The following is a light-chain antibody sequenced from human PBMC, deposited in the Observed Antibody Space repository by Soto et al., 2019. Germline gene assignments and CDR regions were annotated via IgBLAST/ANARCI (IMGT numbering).Light chain of an antibody. CDR2: DDS. V-gene: IGLV3-21*02. J-gene: IGLJ2*01. CDR3: QVWDSSSDHVV. CDR1: TIGSKS. Sequence: SYELPQPPSVSVAPGQTARITCGGNTIGSKSVHWYQQKPGQAPVLVVYDDSDRPSGIPERFSGSNSGNTATLTISRVEAGDEADYYCQVWDSSSDHVVFGGGTKLTVL.